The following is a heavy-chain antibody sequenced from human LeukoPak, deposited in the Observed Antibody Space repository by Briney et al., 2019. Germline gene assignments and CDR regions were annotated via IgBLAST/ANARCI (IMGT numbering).Heavy chain of an antibody. D-gene: IGHD6-19*01. CDR2: ISWNSGSI. CDR3: AKAPSYNSGWPAEYFQH. CDR1: GFTFEDYA. J-gene: IGHJ1*01. V-gene: IGHV3-9*01. Sequence: QSGGSLRLSCAASGFTFEDYAMHWVRQAPGKGLEWVSGISWNSGSIDYADSVKGRFTISRDNAKNSLYLQMNSLRAEDTALYYCAKAPSYNSGWPAEYFQHWGQGTLVTVSS.